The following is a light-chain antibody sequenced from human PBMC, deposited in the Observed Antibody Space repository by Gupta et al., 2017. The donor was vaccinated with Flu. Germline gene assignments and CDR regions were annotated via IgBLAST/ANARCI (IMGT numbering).Light chain of an antibody. CDR2: DSS. J-gene: IGLJ3*02. Sequence: QSVLTQPPSVPAAPGPKVTISCSVSSPNIGNNYVSWYQQFPGTAPKLLIYDSSKRPSGIPDRFSGSKSGTSATLDITGLQTGDEADYYCGTWDSSLRAGVFGGGTKVTVL. CDR1: SPNIGNNY. V-gene: IGLV1-51*01. CDR3: GTWDSSLRAGV.